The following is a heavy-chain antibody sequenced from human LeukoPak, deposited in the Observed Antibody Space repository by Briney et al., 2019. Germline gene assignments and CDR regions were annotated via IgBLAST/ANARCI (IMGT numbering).Heavy chain of an antibody. CDR1: GFTFSSYA. Sequence: GGSLRLSCAASGFTFSSYAMHWVRQAPGKGLEWVAVISYDGSNKYYADSVKGRFTISRDNSKNTLYLQMNSLRAEDTAVYYCASAGYYYYYMDVWGKGTTVTVSS. D-gene: IGHD6-13*01. V-gene: IGHV3-30-3*01. CDR2: ISYDGSNK. CDR3: ASAGYYYYYMDV. J-gene: IGHJ6*03.